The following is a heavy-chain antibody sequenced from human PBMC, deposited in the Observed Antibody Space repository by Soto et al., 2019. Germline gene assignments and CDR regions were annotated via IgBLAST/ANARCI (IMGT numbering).Heavy chain of an antibody. V-gene: IGHV3-30*18. D-gene: IGHD3-10*01. CDR3: AKDSGYYGSGMDV. CDR2: ISCDGSNK. CDR1: GFTFSSYG. J-gene: IGHJ6*02. Sequence: GGSLRLSCAASGFTFSSYGMHWVRQAPGKGLEWVAVISCDGSNKYYADSVKGRFTISRDNSKNTLYLQMNSLRAEDTAVYYCAKDSGYYGSGMDVWGQGTTVTVSS.